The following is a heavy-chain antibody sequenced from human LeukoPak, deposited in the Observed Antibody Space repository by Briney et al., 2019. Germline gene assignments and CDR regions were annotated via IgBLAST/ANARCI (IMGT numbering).Heavy chain of an antibody. CDR3: AKTPGQRRPSECVY. CDR1: GFTFANYA. V-gene: IGHV3-23*01. J-gene: IGHJ4*02. Sequence: PGGSLRLSCTASGFTFANYAMSWVRQAPGKGLEWVSSITGTDASTFYADSVKGRFTISRDNPKNTLYLQMNSLRAEDTAVYYCAKTPGQRRPSECVYWGQGTLVTVSS. CDR2: ITGTDAST. D-gene: IGHD6-25*01.